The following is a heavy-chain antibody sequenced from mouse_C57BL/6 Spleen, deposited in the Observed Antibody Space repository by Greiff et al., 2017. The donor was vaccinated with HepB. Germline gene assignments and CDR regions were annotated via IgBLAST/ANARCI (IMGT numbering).Heavy chain of an antibody. Sequence: QVQLQQPGAELVMPGASVKLSCKASGYTFTSYWMHWVKQRPGQGLEWIGEIDPSDSYTNYNQKFKGKSTLTVDKSSSTAYMQLISLTSEDSAVYYCARRAGYYYYFDYWGQGTTLTVSS. J-gene: IGHJ2*01. D-gene: IGHD2-3*01. V-gene: IGHV1-69*01. CDR3: ARRAGYYYYFDY. CDR2: IDPSDSYT. CDR1: GYTFTSYW.